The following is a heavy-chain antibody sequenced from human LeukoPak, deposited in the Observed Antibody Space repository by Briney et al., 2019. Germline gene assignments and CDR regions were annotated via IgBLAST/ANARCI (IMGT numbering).Heavy chain of an antibody. CDR1: GGSISSGSYY. CDR3: ARGYPSLIGNNWFAP. D-gene: IGHD3-22*01. J-gene: IGHJ5*02. Sequence: SQTLSLTCTVSGGSISSGSYYWSWIRQPAGKGLEWIGRIYTSGSTNYNPSLKSRVTISVDTSKNQFSLKLSSVTAADTAVYYCARGYPSLIGNNWFAPWGQGTLVTASS. CDR2: IYTSGST. V-gene: IGHV4-61*02.